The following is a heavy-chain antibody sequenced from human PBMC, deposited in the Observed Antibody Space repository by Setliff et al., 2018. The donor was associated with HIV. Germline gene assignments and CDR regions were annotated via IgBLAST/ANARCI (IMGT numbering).Heavy chain of an antibody. CDR2: ISKDGSYQ. J-gene: IGHJ3*02. CDR1: GFTFNSFG. Sequence: GASLKISCAASGFTFNSFGMHWVRQAPGKGLEWVAVISKDGSYQNYVDSVKGRFTISRDNSKNTLYLQMNSLRVEDSAVYYCARSLWGFVRNAAFEIWGQGTMVTVSS. D-gene: IGHD3-16*01. CDR3: ARSLWGFVRNAAFEI. V-gene: IGHV3-30*03.